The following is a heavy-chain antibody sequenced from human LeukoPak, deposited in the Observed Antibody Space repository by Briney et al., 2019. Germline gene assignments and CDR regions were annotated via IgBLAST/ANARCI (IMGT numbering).Heavy chain of an antibody. D-gene: IGHD6-19*01. Sequence: GGSLRLSCAASGFTFSSYSMNWVRQAPGKGLEWVSSISSSSSYIYYADSVKGRFTISRDNAKNTLYLQMNSLRAEDTAVYYCARGGAGPYGMDVWGQGTTVTVSS. CDR3: ARGGAGPYGMDV. CDR1: GFTFSSYS. CDR2: ISSSSSYI. J-gene: IGHJ6*02. V-gene: IGHV3-21*01.